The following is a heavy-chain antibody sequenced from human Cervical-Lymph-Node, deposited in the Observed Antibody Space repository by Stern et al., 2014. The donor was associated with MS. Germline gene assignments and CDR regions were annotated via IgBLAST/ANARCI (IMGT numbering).Heavy chain of an antibody. CDR1: GFTFRSYW. CDR2: IKPDGSEK. V-gene: IGHV3-7*01. J-gene: IGHJ4*02. D-gene: IGHD5-24*01. CDR3: ARRLQPFDS. Sequence: EVQLVESGGGLVQPGGSLRLSCAASGFTFRSYWMSWVRQAPGQGLEWVANIKPDGSEKYYVEYVKGRFTNSSDNAKNSLYMQMNSLTAEDTAVYYCARRLQPFDSWGQGTLVTVSS.